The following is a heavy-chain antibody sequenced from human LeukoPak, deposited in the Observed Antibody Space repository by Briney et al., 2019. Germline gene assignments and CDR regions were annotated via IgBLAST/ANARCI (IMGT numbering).Heavy chain of an antibody. CDR1: GGSISSSSYY. V-gene: IGHV4-39*01. CDR2: IYYSGST. Sequence: SQTLSLTCTVSGGSISSSSYYWGWIRQPPGKGLEWIGSIYYSGSTYYNPSLKSRVTISVDTSKNQFSLKLSSVTAADTAVYYCARTGLRFLEWLLTNWFDPWGQGTLVTVSS. D-gene: IGHD3-3*01. J-gene: IGHJ5*02. CDR3: ARTGLRFLEWLLTNWFDP.